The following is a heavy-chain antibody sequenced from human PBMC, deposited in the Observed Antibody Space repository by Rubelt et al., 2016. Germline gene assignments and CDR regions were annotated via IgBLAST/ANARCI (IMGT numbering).Heavy chain of an antibody. CDR1: GGSISSGGYY. J-gene: IGHJ4*03. CDR3: ARDGYCTPGSCYVGGSFDV. CDR2: IYYSGST. Sequence: QLQLQESGPGLVKPSQTLSLTCPVSGGSISSGGYYWSWIRQHPGKGLEWIGYIYYSGSTYYNPSLKSRVTISVDTSKNQFSLNLSSVTATGTVVYYCARDGYCTPGSCYVGGSFDVWGQGSQVTVSS. V-gene: IGHV4-31*03. D-gene: IGHD2-15*01.